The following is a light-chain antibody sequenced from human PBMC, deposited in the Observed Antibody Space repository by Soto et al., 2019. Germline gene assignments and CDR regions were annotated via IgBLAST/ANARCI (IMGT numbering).Light chain of an antibody. CDR2: EVT. Sequence: QSVLTQPPSASGSPGQSVTISCTGSSSDVGAYNYVSWYQQHPDKAPKLMIYEVTKRPSGVPDRFSGSKSGNTASLTVSGLQAEDEADYYCSSYAGSNNLPFGGGTKVTVL. V-gene: IGLV2-8*01. CDR3: SSYAGSNNLP. CDR1: SSDVGAYNY. J-gene: IGLJ3*02.